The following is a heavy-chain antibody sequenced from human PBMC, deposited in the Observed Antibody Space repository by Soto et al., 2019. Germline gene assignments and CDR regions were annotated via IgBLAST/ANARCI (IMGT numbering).Heavy chain of an antibody. J-gene: IGHJ6*02. CDR3: ARNGVNIVVVPAAIHYYYYGMDV. D-gene: IGHD2-2*01. CDR2: IIPILGIA. Sequence: QVQLVQSGAEVKKPGSSVKVSCKASGGTFSSYTISWVRQAPGQGLEWMGRIIPILGIANYAQKFQGRVTITADKSTSTAYMELSSLRSEDTAVYYCARNGVNIVVVPAAIHYYYYGMDVWGQGTTVTVSS. V-gene: IGHV1-69*02. CDR1: GGTFSSYT.